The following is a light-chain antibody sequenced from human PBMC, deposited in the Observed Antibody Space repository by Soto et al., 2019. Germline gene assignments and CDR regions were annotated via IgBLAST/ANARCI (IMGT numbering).Light chain of an antibody. J-gene: IGLJ3*02. Sequence: QSVLTQPASVSGSPGQSITISCTGTSSDVGGYNYVSWYQHHPGKAPKLMIFAVSNRPSGVSYRFSGSKSGNTASLTISGLQSEDEADYYCTSYKDTSNLVFGGGTQLTVL. V-gene: IGLV2-14*01. CDR1: SSDVGGYNY. CDR2: AVS. CDR3: TSYKDTSNLV.